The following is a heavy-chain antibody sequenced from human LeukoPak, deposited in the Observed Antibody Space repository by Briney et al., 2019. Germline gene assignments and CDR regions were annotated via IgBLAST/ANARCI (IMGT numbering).Heavy chain of an antibody. V-gene: IGHV4-30-2*01. Sequence: SQTLSLTCAVSGGSISSGGYSWSWLRQPPGKGLEWIGYIYHSGSTYYNPSLKSRVTISVDRSKNQFSLKLSSVTAADTAVYYCARGSYSSSWYVGENWFDPWGQGTLVTVSS. CDR2: IYHSGST. J-gene: IGHJ5*02. D-gene: IGHD6-13*01. CDR1: GGSISSGGYS. CDR3: ARGSYSSSWYVGENWFDP.